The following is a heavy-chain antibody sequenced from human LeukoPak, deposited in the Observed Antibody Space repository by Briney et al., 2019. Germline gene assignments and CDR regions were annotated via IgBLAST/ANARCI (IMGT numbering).Heavy chain of an antibody. V-gene: IGHV3-15*01. CDR3: TTVGSSWGFDY. Sequence: PAGSLRLSCAAPGFTFSAAWRXXPXXXXXXXXXXXXRNXNRSDGGATXYPRXXXGXXAISRDXXKKTFYLQMNSLKIEDTGVYYCTTVGSSWGFDYWGQGTLVTVSS. D-gene: IGHD6-13*01. J-gene: IGHJ4*02. CDR2: NXNRSDGGAT. CDR1: GFTFSAAW.